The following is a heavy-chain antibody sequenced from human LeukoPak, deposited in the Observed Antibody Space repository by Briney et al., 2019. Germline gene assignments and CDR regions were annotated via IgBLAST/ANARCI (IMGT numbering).Heavy chain of an antibody. D-gene: IGHD2-15*01. CDR2: IIPIFGTA. V-gene: IGHV1-69*13. J-gene: IGHJ6*03. Sequence: ASVKVSYKASGGTFSSYAISWVRQAPGQGLEWMGGIIPIFGTANYAQKFQGRVTITADESTSTAYMELSSLRSEDTAVYYCARGPLLDYYYYMDVWGKGTTVTVSS. CDR3: ARGPLLDYYYYMDV. CDR1: GGTFSSYA.